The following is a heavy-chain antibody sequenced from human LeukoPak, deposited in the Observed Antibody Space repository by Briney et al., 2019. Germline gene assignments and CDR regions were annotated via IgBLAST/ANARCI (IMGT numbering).Heavy chain of an antibody. Sequence: SVKVSCKASGGTFSSYAISWVRQAPGPGLEWMGGFIPIFGTANYAQKFQGRVTITADKSTSTAYMELSSLRSEDTAVYYCARTQLSGTGYCSGGSCYYFDYWGQGTLVTVSS. CDR1: GGTFSSYA. CDR2: FIPIFGTA. J-gene: IGHJ4*02. CDR3: ARTQLSGTGYCSGGSCYYFDY. D-gene: IGHD2-15*01. V-gene: IGHV1-69*06.